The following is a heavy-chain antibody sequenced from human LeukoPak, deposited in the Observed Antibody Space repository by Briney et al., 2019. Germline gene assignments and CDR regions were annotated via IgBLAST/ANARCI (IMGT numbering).Heavy chain of an antibody. V-gene: IGHV3-30-3*01. J-gene: IGHJ6*02. CDR1: GFTFSSYA. CDR2: ISYDGSNK. Sequence: PGGSLRLSCAASGFTFSSYAMHWVRQAPGKGLEWVAVISYDGSNKYYADSVKGRFTISRDNSKNTLYLQTNSLRAEDTAVYYCARDSPAYCSGGSCFSGGMDVWGQGTTVTVSS. D-gene: IGHD2-15*01. CDR3: ARDSPAYCSGGSCFSGGMDV.